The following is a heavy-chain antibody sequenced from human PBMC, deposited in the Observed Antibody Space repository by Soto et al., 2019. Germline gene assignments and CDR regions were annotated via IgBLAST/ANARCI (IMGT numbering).Heavy chain of an antibody. J-gene: IGHJ4*02. CDR3: TRGPRPISTGTGAY. Sequence: GGSLRLSCAASGFIFKMYWMHWVRQSPGKGLVWISRIYNDGTYSDYADSVRGRFTISRDNINDTLYLQMNNLRAEDSGLYYCTRGPRPISTGTGAYWGQGTQVTVSS. CDR1: GFIFKMYW. CDR2: IYNDGTYS. D-gene: IGHD3-10*01. V-gene: IGHV3-74*01.